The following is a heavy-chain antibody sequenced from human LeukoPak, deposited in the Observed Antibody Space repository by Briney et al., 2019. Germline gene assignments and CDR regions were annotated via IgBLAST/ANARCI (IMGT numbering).Heavy chain of an antibody. J-gene: IGHJ4*02. D-gene: IGHD6-13*01. CDR3: AREGSSSWYVGYFDY. V-gene: IGHV4-59*01. Sequence: SETLSLTCTVSGGSISSYYWSWIRQPPGKGLEWIGYIYYSGSTNYNPSLKSRVTISVDTSKNQFSLKLSSVTAADTAVYHCAREGSSSWYVGYFDYWGQGTLVTVSS. CDR2: IYYSGST. CDR1: GGSISSYY.